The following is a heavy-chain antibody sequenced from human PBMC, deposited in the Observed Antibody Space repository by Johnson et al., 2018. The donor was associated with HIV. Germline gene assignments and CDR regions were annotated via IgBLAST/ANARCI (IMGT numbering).Heavy chain of an antibody. D-gene: IGHD3-16*01. J-gene: IGHJ3*01. CDR2: INWNGVRT. CDR3: AKDRTSWGFDGLDL. Sequence: VQLVESGGGLVQPGGSLRLSCAASGFTFSSYWMHWVRQAPGKGLEWVSGINWNGVRTGYLDSMKGRFTISRDNAKNSLYLQMNSLRADDTAVYFCAKDRTSWGFDGLDLWGQGTMGTVSS. V-gene: IGHV3-74*01. CDR1: GFTFSSYW.